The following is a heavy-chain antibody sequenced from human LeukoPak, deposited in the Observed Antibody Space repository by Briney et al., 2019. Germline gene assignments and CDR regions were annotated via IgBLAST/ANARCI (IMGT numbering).Heavy chain of an antibody. CDR3: ARPDCGGDCYPQIYYYSDVAV. CDR2: IWYDGSNK. CDR1: GFTFSSYG. Sequence: PGGSLRLSCAASGFTFSSYGMHWVRQAPGKGLEWVAVIWYDGSNKYYADSVKGRFTISRDNAKNSLYLQMNSLRAEATAVYYCARPDCGGDCYPQIYYYSDVAVWGKGTTVTVSS. D-gene: IGHD2-21*02. J-gene: IGHJ6*03. V-gene: IGHV3-33*01.